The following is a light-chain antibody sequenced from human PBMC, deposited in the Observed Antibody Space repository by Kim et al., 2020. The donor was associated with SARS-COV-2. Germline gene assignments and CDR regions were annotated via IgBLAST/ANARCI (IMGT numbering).Light chain of an antibody. V-gene: IGKV3-20*01. CDR2: AAS. J-gene: IGKJ1*01. Sequence: SAGERATLSCRASQNFSSSFLGWYQQKPGQSPKFLIYAASSTAPGVPDRFSGSGSGPYFTLTISRLEPEDFAVYYCQQYAQSPRTFGQGTKVDIK. CDR3: QQYAQSPRT. CDR1: QNFSSSF.